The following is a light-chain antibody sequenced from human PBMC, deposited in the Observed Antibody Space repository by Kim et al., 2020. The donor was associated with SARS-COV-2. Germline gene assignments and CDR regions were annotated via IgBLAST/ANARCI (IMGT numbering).Light chain of an antibody. CDR1: ENRSASY. CDR3: QSYET. V-gene: IGKV3-20*01. CDR2: GAS. Sequence: GTLSVSPGDRSTLSCRASENRSASYLAWYQQKPGKAPTLVIYGASSRAAGIPDRSSGSGSGADFTLTITRVEPEDFAVYYCQSYETFGQGTKLEI. J-gene: IGKJ2*01.